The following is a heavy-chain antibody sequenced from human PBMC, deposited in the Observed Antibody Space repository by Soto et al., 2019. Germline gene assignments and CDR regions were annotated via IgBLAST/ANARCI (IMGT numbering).Heavy chain of an antibody. CDR3: AKEDQIFGVVNDFLDY. V-gene: IGHV3-23*01. CDR1: GFTFSSYA. Sequence: EVQLLESGGGLVQPGGSLRLSCAASGFTFSSYAMSWVRQAPGKGLEWVSAISGSGGSTYYADSVKGRFTIARDNSKNKLYLQMKSLRAEDTDVYYCAKEDQIFGVVNDFLDYWGQGTLVTVSS. CDR2: ISGSGGST. D-gene: IGHD3-3*01. J-gene: IGHJ4*02.